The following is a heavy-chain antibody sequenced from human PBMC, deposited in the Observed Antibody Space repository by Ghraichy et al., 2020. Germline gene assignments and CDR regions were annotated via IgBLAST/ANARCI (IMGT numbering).Heavy chain of an antibody. V-gene: IGHV4-34*01. D-gene: IGHD5-24*01. Sequence: SETLSLTCAVYGGSFSGYYWSWIRQPPGKGLEWIGEINHSGSTNYNPSLKSRVTISVDTSKNQFSLKLSSVTAADTAVYYCARGGGWLQSGIVDYWGQGTLVTVSS. CDR2: INHSGST. J-gene: IGHJ4*02. CDR1: GGSFSGYY. CDR3: ARGGGWLQSGIVDY.